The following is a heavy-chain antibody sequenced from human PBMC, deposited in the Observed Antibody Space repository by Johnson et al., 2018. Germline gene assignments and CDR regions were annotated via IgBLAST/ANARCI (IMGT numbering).Heavy chain of an antibody. CDR3: ARGWEVGDAFDI. CDR1: GGTFSSYT. Sequence: QEQLVQSGAEVKKPGSSVKVSCKASGGTFSSYTISWVRQAPGQGLEWMGRIIPILGIANYAQKVQGRVTMTRNTSISTAYMELSSRRSEDTAVYYCARGWEVGDAFDIWGQGTMVTVSS. D-gene: IGHD1-26*01. CDR2: IIPILGIA. V-gene: IGHV1-69*09. J-gene: IGHJ3*02.